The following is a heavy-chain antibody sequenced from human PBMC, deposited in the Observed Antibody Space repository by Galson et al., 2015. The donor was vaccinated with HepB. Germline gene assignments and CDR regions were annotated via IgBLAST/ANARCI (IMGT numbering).Heavy chain of an antibody. V-gene: IGHV1-3*01. J-gene: IGHJ4*02. CDR2: INAGNGNT. CDR3: ARVGELGLLWFGELFASMGFDY. CDR1: GYTFTSYA. D-gene: IGHD3-10*01. Sequence: SVKVSCKASGYTFTSYAMHWVRQAPGQRLEWMGWINAGNGNTKYSQKFQGRVTITRDTSASTAYMELSSLRSEDTAVYYCARVGELGLLWFGELFASMGFDYWGQGTLVTVSS.